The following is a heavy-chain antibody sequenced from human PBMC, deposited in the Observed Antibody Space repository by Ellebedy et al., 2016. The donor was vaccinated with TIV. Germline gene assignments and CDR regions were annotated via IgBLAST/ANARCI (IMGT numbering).Heavy chain of an antibody. CDR2: IYPGDSDT. V-gene: IGHV5-51*01. D-gene: IGHD3-22*01. CDR1: GYSFTNYW. CDR3: ARTYYYDSEALYGMDV. Sequence: KVSCXGSGYSFTNYWIAWVRQMPGKGLEWMGLIYPGDSDTTYSPSFQGQVTFSVDKSTSTAYLQWGGLKASDTAMYYCARTYYYDSEALYGMDVWGQGTRVTVSS. J-gene: IGHJ6*02.